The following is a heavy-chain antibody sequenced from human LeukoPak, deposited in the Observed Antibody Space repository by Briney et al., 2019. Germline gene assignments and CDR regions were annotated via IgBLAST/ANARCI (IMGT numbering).Heavy chain of an antibody. CDR3: ANTIQLWSPSDY. V-gene: IGHV3-23*01. D-gene: IGHD5-18*01. Sequence: GGSLRLSCAASGFTSSRFAMSWVRPAPGKGLEWVSAISGIGGSTYYADSVKGRFTISRDNSKNTLYLQMNSPGAEDTAVYYCANTIQLWSPSDYWGQGTLVTVSS. J-gene: IGHJ4*02. CDR1: GFTSSRFA. CDR2: ISGIGGST.